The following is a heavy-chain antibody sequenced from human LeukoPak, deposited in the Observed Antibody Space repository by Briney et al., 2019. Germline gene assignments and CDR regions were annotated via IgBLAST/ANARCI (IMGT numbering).Heavy chain of an antibody. CDR2: ISWNSGSI. CDR1: GFTFDDYA. CDR3: AKGVAAGYYYYMDV. Sequence: PGGSLRLSCAASGFTFDDYAMHWVRQAPGKGLGWVSGISWNSGSIGYADSVKGRFTISRDNAKNSLYLQMNSLRAEDTALYYCAKGVAAGYYYYMDVWGKGTTVTVSS. J-gene: IGHJ6*03. V-gene: IGHV3-9*01. D-gene: IGHD6-13*01.